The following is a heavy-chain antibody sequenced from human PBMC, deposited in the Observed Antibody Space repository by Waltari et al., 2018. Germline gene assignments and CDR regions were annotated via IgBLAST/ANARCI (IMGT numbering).Heavy chain of an antibody. V-gene: IGHV4-34*01. D-gene: IGHD6-13*01. CDR1: GGSFSGYY. CDR2: INHSGST. J-gene: IGHJ4*02. Sequence: QVQLQQWGAGLLKPSETLSLTCAVYGGSFSGYYWSWIRQPPGKGLEWIGEINHSGSTNYNPSLKSRVTISVDTSKNQFSLKLSSVTAADTAVYYCAREGGTGGIAAAGTFDYWGQGTLVTVSS. CDR3: AREGGTGGIAAAGTFDY.